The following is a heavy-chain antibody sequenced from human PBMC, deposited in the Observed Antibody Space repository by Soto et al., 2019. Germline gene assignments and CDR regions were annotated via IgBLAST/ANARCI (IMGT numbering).Heavy chain of an antibody. Sequence: QVQLVESGGGVVQPGRSLRLSCAASGFSFSNNGMHWVRQAPGKGLEWLAIISDDGSKKHYADSVKGRFTISRDNSKNTLYLQMNSLRVEDTAVYYCAKDRVESGLGEIDYWGQGTLVTVSS. V-gene: IGHV3-30*18. CDR1: GFSFSNNG. CDR3: AKDRVESGLGEIDY. J-gene: IGHJ4*02. CDR2: ISDDGSKK. D-gene: IGHD3-16*01.